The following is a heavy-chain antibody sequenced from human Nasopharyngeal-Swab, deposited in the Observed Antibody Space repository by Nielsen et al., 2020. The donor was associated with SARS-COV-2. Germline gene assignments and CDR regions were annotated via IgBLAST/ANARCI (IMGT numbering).Heavy chain of an antibody. V-gene: IGHV3-30-3*01. J-gene: IGHJ6*03. CDR3: ARAGTPIVGYYYYMDV. CDR1: GFTFSNDA. D-gene: IGHD2-21*01. Sequence: GGSLRLSCAAFGFTFSNDAMHWVRQAPGKGLEWVGIVSEDGSSTSYVDSVKGRFTISRDNSKNTLFLQMSSVRVEDTAVYYCARAGTPIVGYYYYMDVWGIGATVIVSS. CDR2: VSEDGSST.